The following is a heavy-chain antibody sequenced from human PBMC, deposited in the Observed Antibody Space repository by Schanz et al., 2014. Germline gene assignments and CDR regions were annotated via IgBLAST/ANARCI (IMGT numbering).Heavy chain of an antibody. Sequence: QVQLVESGGSVVQPGRSLRLSCAGSGFSFSDYGMHWVRQAPGRGLEWVAVISYHGSEKYYADSVKGRFTISRDNSKXTLYLQMNSLRTXXXXXYFCAKSYDTSGYSGFDYWGQGTLVTVSS. D-gene: IGHD3-22*01. J-gene: IGHJ4*02. V-gene: IGHV3-30*03. CDR3: AKSYDTSGYSGFDY. CDR1: GFSFSDYG. CDR2: ISYHGSEK.